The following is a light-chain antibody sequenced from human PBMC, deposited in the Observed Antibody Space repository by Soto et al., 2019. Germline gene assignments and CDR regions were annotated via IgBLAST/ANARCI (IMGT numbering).Light chain of an antibody. V-gene: IGKV2-30*01. CDR2: KAS. Sequence: DVVMTQSPLSLPVTLGQPASISCRSSRSLVYSDRNAYLNWFQQRPGQSLRRLIYKASNRDSGVPDRFSGSGSGTDFTLQINRVEAEDVGVYYCMQATHRPPTFGRGTRVEIK. J-gene: IGKJ4*02. CDR1: RSLVYSDRNAY. CDR3: MQATHRPPT.